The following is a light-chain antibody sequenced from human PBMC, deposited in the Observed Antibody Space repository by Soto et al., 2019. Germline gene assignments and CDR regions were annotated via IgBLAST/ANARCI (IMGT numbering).Light chain of an antibody. CDR2: DAS. J-gene: IGKJ4*01. CDR1: QSVSSY. CDR3: QPRSNWPLT. V-gene: IGKV3-11*01. Sequence: EIVLTQSPATLSLSPGERDTLSCRASQSVSSYLAWYQQKPGQAPRLLISDASNRATGIPARFSGSGSGTAFPLTISSLEPEDFAVYYCQPRSNWPLTFGGGTKGEIK.